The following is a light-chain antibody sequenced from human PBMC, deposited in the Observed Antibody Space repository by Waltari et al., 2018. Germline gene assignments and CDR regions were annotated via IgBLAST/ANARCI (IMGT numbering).Light chain of an antibody. CDR2: DVS. J-gene: IGLJ2*01. Sequence: QSALTQPASVSGSPGQSITISCTGTNSDVGGYNYVSWYQQHPGKVPKLMIYDVSNRPSAISIGFSGSKSGNTASLTISGLQAEDEADYYCNSYSHSGTLVVFGRGTKLTVL. CDR1: NSDVGGYNY. CDR3: NSYSHSGTLVV. V-gene: IGLV2-14*03.